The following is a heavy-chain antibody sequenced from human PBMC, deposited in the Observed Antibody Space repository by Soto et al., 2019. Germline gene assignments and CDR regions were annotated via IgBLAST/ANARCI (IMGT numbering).Heavy chain of an antibody. Sequence: QVQLVQSGAEVKKPGASVRVSCKASGYTFTSYDINWVRQATGQGLEWMGWMNPHSGNTGYAQKFQGRVTMTRNTSISTADMDLSSLSSEETAVDYCAREGSIRGGDSCGQETLVTVSS. CDR1: GYTFTSYD. J-gene: IGHJ4*02. CDR3: AREGSIRGGDS. D-gene: IGHD3-10*01. V-gene: IGHV1-8*02. CDR2: MNPHSGNT.